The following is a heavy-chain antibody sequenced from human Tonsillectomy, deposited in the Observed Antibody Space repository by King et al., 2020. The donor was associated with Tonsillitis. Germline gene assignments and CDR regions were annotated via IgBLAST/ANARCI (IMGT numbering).Heavy chain of an antibody. Sequence: TLQESGPALVKPTQTLTLTCTFSGFSLSTSGMCVSWIRQPPGKALEWLARIDWDDDKYYSTSLKTRLTISKDTSKNQVVLTMTNMDPVDTATYYCARSPLSGVGGGGPDYWGQGTLVTVSS. V-gene: IGHV2-70*11. D-gene: IGHD3-16*01. CDR1: GFSLSTSGMC. J-gene: IGHJ4*02. CDR2: IDWDDDK. CDR3: ARSPLSGVGGGGPDY.